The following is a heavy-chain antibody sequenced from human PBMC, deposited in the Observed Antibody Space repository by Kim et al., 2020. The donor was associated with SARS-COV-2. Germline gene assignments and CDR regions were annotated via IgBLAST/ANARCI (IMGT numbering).Heavy chain of an antibody. Sequence: ASVKVSCTASDYSFLSSGISWVRQAPGQGLEWMGWISAHSGSTHYAEKFQGRLILTTETSTTTAYLELTSLRYDDAAVYYCASDRPHMFREVYQPYYDLDVWGQGTTVTVAS. CDR2: ISAHSGST. J-gene: IGHJ6*02. CDR3: ASDRPHMFREVYQPYYDLDV. D-gene: IGHD3-10*01. CDR1: DYSFLSSG. V-gene: IGHV1-18*04.